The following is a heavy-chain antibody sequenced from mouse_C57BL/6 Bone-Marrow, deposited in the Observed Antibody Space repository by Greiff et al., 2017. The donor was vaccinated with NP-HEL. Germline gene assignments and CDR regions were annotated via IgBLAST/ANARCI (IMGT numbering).Heavy chain of an antibody. D-gene: IGHD2-4*01. Sequence: QVQLQQPGAELVRPGTSVKLSCKASGYTFTSYWMHWVKQRPGQGLEWIGVNDPSDSYTNYNQKFKGKATLTVDTSSSTAYMQLSSLTSEDSAVYYCAREDYDYDYDVWGTGTTVTVSS. CDR3: AREDYDYDYDV. J-gene: IGHJ1*03. CDR1: GYTFTSYW. CDR2: NDPSDSYT. V-gene: IGHV1-59*01.